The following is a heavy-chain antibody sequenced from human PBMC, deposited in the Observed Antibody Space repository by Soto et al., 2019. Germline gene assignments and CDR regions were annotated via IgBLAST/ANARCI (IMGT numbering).Heavy chain of an antibody. Sequence: QVQLVESGGGVVQPGRSLRLSCAASGFTFSSFGMHWVRQAPGKGLEWVAVIWKDGSNKYYAESVKGRFTISRDNSINTLYLQMNGLSIDDTAVYYCARDWGSAAAGAGGDYWGQGTLVTVSS. CDR2: IWKDGSNK. CDR3: ARDWGSAAAGAGGDY. CDR1: GFTFSSFG. J-gene: IGHJ4*02. D-gene: IGHD6-13*01. V-gene: IGHV3-33*01.